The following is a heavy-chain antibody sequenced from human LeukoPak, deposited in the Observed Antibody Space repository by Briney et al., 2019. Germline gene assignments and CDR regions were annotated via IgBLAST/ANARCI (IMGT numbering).Heavy chain of an antibody. J-gene: IGHJ5*02. CDR3: ARDAQYYDFWSGYYTNWFDP. D-gene: IGHD3-3*01. V-gene: IGHV1-69*05. CDR2: IVPTIGTA. Sequence: SVKVSCKTSGGSFSSFAITWVRQAPGQGLEWMGRIVPTIGTANYTQKFQDRVTITTDESTSTAYMELSSPRSEDTAVYYCARDAQYYDFWSGYYTNWFDPWGQGTLVTVSS. CDR1: GGSFSSFA.